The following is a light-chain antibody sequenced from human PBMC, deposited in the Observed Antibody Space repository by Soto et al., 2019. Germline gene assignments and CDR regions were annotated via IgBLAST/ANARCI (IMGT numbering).Light chain of an antibody. CDR1: QDIGSH. J-gene: IGKJ4*01. Sequence: IQLTQSPSFLSASVGDTVTITCRASQDIGSHLAWYQQKPGTVPNLLIYVASTLQSGVPSRFSGSGSGTEFTLTINSLQPEDFATYYCQQFGSYPLTFGGVTEVEIK. V-gene: IGKV1-9*01. CDR2: VAS. CDR3: QQFGSYPLT.